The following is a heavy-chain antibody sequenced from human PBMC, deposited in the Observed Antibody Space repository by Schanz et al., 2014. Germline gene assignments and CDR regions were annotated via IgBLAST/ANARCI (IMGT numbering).Heavy chain of an antibody. J-gene: IGHJ4*02. V-gene: IGHV3-66*01. CDR3: ARDKGGYYPFDY. D-gene: IGHD3-3*01. CDR1: GFTLRAYT. CDR2: IYSDGST. Sequence: EVQLEESGGGLVQPGESLRLSCEASGFTLRAYTMNWVRQAPGKGLECVSIIYSDGSTYYVDSVKGRFTISRDDSKNSLYLQMNSLRAEDTAVYYCARDKGGYYPFDYWGQGTLVTVSS.